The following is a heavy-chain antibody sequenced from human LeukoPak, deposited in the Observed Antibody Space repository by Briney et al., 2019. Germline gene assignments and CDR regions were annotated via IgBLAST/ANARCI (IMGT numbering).Heavy chain of an antibody. V-gene: IGHV3-23*01. Sequence: GGSLRLSCAASGFTFSSYAMSWVRQAPGKGLKWVSTINDNGAGTYYADSVKGRFIISRDNSKNALFLQMNSLRPEDTAVYYCAKVGYGSGSTPLDYWGQGTLVTVSS. CDR3: AKVGYGSGSTPLDY. D-gene: IGHD3-10*01. CDR2: INDNGAGT. J-gene: IGHJ4*02. CDR1: GFTFSSYA.